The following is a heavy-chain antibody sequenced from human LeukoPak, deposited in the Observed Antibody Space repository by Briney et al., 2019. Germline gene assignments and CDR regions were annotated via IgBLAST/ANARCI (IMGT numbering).Heavy chain of an antibody. Sequence: PSETLSLTCTVSGGSISSYYWSWIRQPPGKGLEWIGYIYYSGSTNYNPSLKSRVTISVDTSKNQFSLKLSSVTAADTAVYYCARGRYYYGSGSYRPSYGMDVWGQGTTVTVPS. J-gene: IGHJ6*02. CDR2: IYYSGST. V-gene: IGHV4-59*01. CDR1: GGSISSYY. D-gene: IGHD3-10*01. CDR3: ARGRYYYGSGSYRPSYGMDV.